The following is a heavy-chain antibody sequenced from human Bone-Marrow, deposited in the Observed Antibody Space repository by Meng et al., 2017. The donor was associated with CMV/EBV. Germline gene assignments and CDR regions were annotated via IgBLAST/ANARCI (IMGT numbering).Heavy chain of an antibody. V-gene: IGHV1-69*05. D-gene: IGHD4-23*01. CDR3: ARGHYGGNPWGSPFDY. J-gene: IGHJ4*02. CDR2: IIPIFGTA. CDR1: GCTFSSYA. Sequence: SVKVSCKASGCTFSSYAISWVRQAPGQGLEWMGGIIPIFGTANYAQKFQGRVTITTDESTSTAYMELSSLRSEDTAVYYCARGHYGGNPWGSPFDYWGQGTLVTVSS.